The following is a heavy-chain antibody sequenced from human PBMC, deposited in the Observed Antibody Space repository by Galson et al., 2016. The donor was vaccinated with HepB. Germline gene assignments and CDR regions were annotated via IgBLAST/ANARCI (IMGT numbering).Heavy chain of an antibody. V-gene: IGHV1-69*13. D-gene: IGHD3-9*01. J-gene: IGHJ4*01. CDR1: GGTFSSFA. CDR2: IIPVFGTP. CDR3: ARKDILTNVAGGLDY. Sequence: SVKVSCKASGGTFSSFAIHWVRQAPGQGLEWMGGIIPVFGTPTCAQKFQDRVTITADESTSTAYMELSGLSSEDTAVYFCARKDILTNVAGGLDYWGHGTLVTVSS.